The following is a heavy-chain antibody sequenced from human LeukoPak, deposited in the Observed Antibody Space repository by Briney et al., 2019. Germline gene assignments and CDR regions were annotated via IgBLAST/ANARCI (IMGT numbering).Heavy chain of an antibody. CDR2: IYPGDSDT. CDR1: GYSFTNYW. Sequence: GESLKISCKASGYSFTNYWIGWVRQMPGKGLEWRGIIYPGDSDTRYSPSFQGQVTISVDKSISTAYLQWSSLKASDTAMYYCARRVFSSSWSYFDYWGQGTLVTVSS. CDR3: ARRVFSSSWSYFDY. V-gene: IGHV5-51*01. J-gene: IGHJ4*02. D-gene: IGHD6-13*01.